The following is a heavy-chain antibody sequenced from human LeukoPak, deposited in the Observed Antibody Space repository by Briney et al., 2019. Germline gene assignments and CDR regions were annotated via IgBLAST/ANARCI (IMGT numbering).Heavy chain of an antibody. J-gene: IGHJ4*02. CDR2: INYSGNR. D-gene: IGHD3-22*01. V-gene: IGHV4-39*01. Sequence: SETLSLTCSVSGGSIGGSHYYWAWIRQPPGKGLEWIAIINYSGNRYYNPSLRSRATISVDTSTNQFSLNLNSVTAEETAVYYCARGYDYWGQGTLVTVSS. CDR1: GGSIGGSHYY. CDR3: ARGYDY.